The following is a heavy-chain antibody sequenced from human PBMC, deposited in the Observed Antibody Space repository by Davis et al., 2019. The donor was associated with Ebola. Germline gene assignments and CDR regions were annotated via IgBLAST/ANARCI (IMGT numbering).Heavy chain of an antibody. CDR2: INPNSGGT. Sequence: AASVKVSCKASGYTFTSFDINWVRQATGQGLDWLGWINPNSGGTNYAQKFQGRVTMTRDTSISTAYMELSRLRSDDTDVYYCARAKKGQQLADPRGQGTLVTVSS. CDR1: GYTFTSFD. V-gene: IGHV1-2*02. D-gene: IGHD6-13*01. CDR3: ARAKKGQQLADP. J-gene: IGHJ5*02.